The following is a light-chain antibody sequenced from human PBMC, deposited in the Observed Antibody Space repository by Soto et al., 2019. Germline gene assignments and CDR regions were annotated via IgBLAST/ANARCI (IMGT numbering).Light chain of an antibody. CDR3: CSYAGGSTFWV. CDR2: EDN. Sequence: QSVLTQPASVSGSPGQSITISCTGTSSDVGSYNLVSWYQQYPGKAPKLMIYEDNKRPSGVSHRFSGSKSGNTASLTISGLQAEDEADYYCCSYAGGSTFWVFGGGTK. V-gene: IGLV2-23*01. J-gene: IGLJ3*02. CDR1: SSDVGSYNL.